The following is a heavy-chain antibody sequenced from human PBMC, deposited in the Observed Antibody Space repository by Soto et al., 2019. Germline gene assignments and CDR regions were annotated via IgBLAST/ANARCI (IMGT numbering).Heavy chain of an antibody. J-gene: IGHJ4*02. V-gene: IGHV3-33*01. CDR2: IWYDGSNK. CDR3: ARDRERWLRYFDY. Sequence: GGSLRLSCAASGFTFSSYGMHWVRQAPGKGLEWVAVIWYDGSNKYYADSLKGRFTISRDNSKNTLYLQMNSLRAEDTAVYYCARDRERWLRYFDYWGQGTLVTV. D-gene: IGHD5-12*01. CDR1: GFTFSSYG.